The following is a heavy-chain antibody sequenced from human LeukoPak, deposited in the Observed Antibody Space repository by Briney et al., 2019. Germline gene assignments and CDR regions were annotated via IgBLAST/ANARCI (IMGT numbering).Heavy chain of an antibody. CDR2: IHSNGNN. CDR3: AKGVTTFDS. D-gene: IGHD4-17*01. J-gene: IGHJ4*02. Sequence: PSETLSLTCTVSGGSISSYYWSWLRQPPGKGLEWIGYIHSNGNNNYNPSLKSRVTVSVDTSKNQFSLKLTSVTAADTAVYFCAKGVTTFDSWGQGTLVTVSS. CDR1: GGSISSYY. V-gene: IGHV4-59*01.